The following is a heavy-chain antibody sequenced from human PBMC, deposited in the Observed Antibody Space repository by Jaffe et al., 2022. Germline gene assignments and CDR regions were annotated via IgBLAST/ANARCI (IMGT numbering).Heavy chain of an antibody. D-gene: IGHD2-15*01. Sequence: EVQLLESGGGLVQPGGSLRLSCAASGFTFSSYAMSWVRQAPGKGLEWVSAISGSGGSTYYADSVKGRFTISRDNSKNTLYLQMNSLRAEDTAVYYCAKDLPVVAATRTLRPGEPVGPWGQGTLVTVSS. CDR2: ISGSGGST. CDR1: GFTFSSYA. V-gene: IGHV3-23*01. CDR3: AKDLPVVAATRTLRPGEPVGP. J-gene: IGHJ5*02.